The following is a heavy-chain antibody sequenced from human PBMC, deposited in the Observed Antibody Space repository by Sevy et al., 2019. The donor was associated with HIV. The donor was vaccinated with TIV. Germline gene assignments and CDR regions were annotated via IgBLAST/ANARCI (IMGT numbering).Heavy chain of an antibody. D-gene: IGHD3-16*01. CDR1: GFTFSSHG. V-gene: IGHV3-30*18. Sequence: GGSLRLSCAASGFTFSSHGMHWVRQAPGKGLEWVAFISYDGSKKYYTDSVKGRLTISRDNSQNTVYLQMNSLRAEDTAVYSCAKLRSAFGPLDDWGQGTLVTVSS. J-gene: IGHJ4*02. CDR2: ISYDGSKK. CDR3: AKLRSAFGPLDD.